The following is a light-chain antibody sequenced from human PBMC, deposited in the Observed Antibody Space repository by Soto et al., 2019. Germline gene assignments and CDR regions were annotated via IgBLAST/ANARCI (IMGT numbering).Light chain of an antibody. CDR1: QSVSRY. Sequence: EIVLTQSPATLSLSPGDRATLSCRASQSVSRYLAWYQQKPGQAPRLLIDDASNRAAGIPAMFSGSGSGSHFTLTISSLEPDDFAVYYCQARSKWPPGFTFGPGTKVEIK. CDR2: DAS. J-gene: IGKJ3*01. V-gene: IGKV3-11*01. CDR3: QARSKWPPGFT.